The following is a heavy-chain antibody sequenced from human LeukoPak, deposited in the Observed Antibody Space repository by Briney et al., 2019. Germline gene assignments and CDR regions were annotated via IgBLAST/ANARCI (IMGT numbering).Heavy chain of an antibody. CDR2: IWYDGTNK. Sequence: GGSLRLSCAASGFTFSSYGMHWVRQAPGKGLEWVALIWYDGTNKYYADSVKGRCTISRDNSKNTLYMQMSSLRAEDTAVCYCAKVLGRGYYYIDVWGKGTTVTVSS. CDR1: GFTFSSYG. CDR3: AKVLGRGYYYIDV. D-gene: IGHD1-1*01. V-gene: IGHV3-33*06. J-gene: IGHJ6*03.